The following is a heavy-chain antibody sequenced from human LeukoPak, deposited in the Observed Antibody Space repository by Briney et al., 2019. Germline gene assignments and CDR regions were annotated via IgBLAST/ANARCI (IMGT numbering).Heavy chain of an antibody. CDR2: ISNNGGYT. D-gene: IGHD2-15*01. CDR1: GFTFSSSA. J-gene: IGHJ4*02. V-gene: IGHV3-23*01. Sequence: PGGSLRLSCAASGFTFSSSAMSWVRQAPGKGLEWVSAISNNGGYTYYADSVQGRFTISRDNSKSTLCLQMSSLRAGDTAVYYCAKQLGYCSDGSCYFPYWGQGTLVTVSS. CDR3: AKQLGYCSDGSCYFPY.